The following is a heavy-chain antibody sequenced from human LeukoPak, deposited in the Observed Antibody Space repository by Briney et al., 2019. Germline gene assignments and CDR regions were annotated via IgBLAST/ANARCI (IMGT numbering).Heavy chain of an antibody. CDR1: GYTFTSYD. CDR3: ARGGYGDYDSYYYYGMDV. CDR2: MNPNSGNT. Sequence: GASMKVSCKASGYTFTSYDINWVRQATGQGLEWMGWMNPNSGNTGYAQKFQGRVTMTRNTSISTAYMELSSLRSEDTAVHYCARGGYGDYDSYYYYGMDVWGQGTTVTVSS. V-gene: IGHV1-8*01. J-gene: IGHJ6*02. D-gene: IGHD4-17*01.